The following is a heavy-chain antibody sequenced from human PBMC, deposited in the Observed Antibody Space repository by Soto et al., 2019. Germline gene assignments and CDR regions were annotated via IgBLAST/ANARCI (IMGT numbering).Heavy chain of an antibody. D-gene: IGHD5-12*01. CDR1: GFTFSSYA. CDR2: ISGSGGST. J-gene: IGHJ6*03. Sequence: GGSLRLSCAASGFTFSSYAMSWVRQAPGKGLEWVSAISGSGGSTYYADSVKGRFTISRDNSKNTLYLQMNSLRAEDTAVYYCANRVATIKRYYYYYYMDVWGKGTTVTVSS. V-gene: IGHV3-23*01. CDR3: ANRVATIKRYYYYYYMDV.